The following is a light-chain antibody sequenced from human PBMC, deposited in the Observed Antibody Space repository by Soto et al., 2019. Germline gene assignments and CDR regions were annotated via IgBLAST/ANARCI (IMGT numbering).Light chain of an antibody. J-gene: IGKJ5*01. CDR3: QQYNEWPPIT. CDR2: YAS. Sequence: EIMMTQSPATLSVSPGERATLSCWASQSVGNNLAWYQQKPGQPPRLLIYYASTRATDVPARFSGSGSGTEFTLTISSLQSEDFALYYCQQYNEWPPITCGQGTRLEIK. V-gene: IGKV3-15*01. CDR1: QSVGNN.